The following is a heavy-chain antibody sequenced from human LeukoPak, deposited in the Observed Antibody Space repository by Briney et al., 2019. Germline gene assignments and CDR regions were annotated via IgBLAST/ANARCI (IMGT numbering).Heavy chain of an antibody. V-gene: IGHV4-31*03. J-gene: IGHJ4*02. CDR3: ARDFPTPNIVVVPAAIL. Sequence: SQTLSLTCTVSGGSISSGGYYWSWIRQHPGKGLEWIGYIYYSGSTYYNPSPKSRVTISVDTSKNQFSLKLSSVTAADTAVYYCARDFPTPNIVVVPAAILWGQGTLVTVSS. CDR1: GGSISSGGYY. D-gene: IGHD2-2*01. CDR2: IYYSGST.